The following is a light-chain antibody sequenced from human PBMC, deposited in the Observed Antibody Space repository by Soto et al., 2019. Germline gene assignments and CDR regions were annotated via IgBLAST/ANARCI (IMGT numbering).Light chain of an antibody. CDR3: QQYNNWPLT. CDR1: QGISSY. CDR2: AAS. J-gene: IGKJ4*01. V-gene: IGKV1-8*01. Sequence: AIRMTQSPSSLSASTGDRVTITFRASQGISSYLAWYQQKPGKAPKLLIYAASTLQSGVPSRFSGSGSGTEFTLTISSLQSEDFAVYYCQQYNNWPLTFGGGTKVDIK.